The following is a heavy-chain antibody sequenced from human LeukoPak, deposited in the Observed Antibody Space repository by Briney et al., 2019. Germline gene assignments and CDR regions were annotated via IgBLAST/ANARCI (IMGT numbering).Heavy chain of an antibody. CDR3: ARDYYDSSGYYPYYFDY. J-gene: IGHJ4*02. CDR2: IIPILGIA. D-gene: IGHD3-22*01. Sequence: SVKVSCKASGGTFSSYAIRWVRQAPGQGLEWMGRIIPILGIANYAQKFQGRVTITADKSTSTAYMELSSLRPEDTAVYYCARDYYDSSGYYPYYFDYWGQGTLVTVSS. CDR1: GGTFSSYA. V-gene: IGHV1-69*04.